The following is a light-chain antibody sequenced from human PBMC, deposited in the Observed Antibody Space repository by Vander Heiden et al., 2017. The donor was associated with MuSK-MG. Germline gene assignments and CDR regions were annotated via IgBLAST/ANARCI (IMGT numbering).Light chain of an antibody. J-gene: IGKJ4*01. CDR2: GAS. CDR1: QSVSSN. CDR3: HQYNNWPLT. V-gene: IGKV3-15*01. Sequence: EIVMTQSPATLSVSPGERATLSCRASQSVSSNLAWYQQKPGQAPRLLIYGASTRATGIPARFSGSGSGTEFTLTISSLQSEDFAVYYCHQYNNWPLTVGGGTKVEIK.